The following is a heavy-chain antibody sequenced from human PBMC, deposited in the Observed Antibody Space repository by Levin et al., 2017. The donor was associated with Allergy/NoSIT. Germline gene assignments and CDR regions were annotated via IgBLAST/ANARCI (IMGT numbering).Heavy chain of an antibody. CDR1: GFTFSTYA. CDR2: ISYHGSNK. D-gene: IGHD3-10*01. J-gene: IGHJ6*03. CDR3: AKDLGVYGSGSYNYMDG. Sequence: PGESLKISCAVSGFTFSTYAMHWVRQAPGKGLEWVAIISYHGSNKYYADSVRGRFTISRDNSKNTLYLQMNSLRPEDTAVYYCAKDLGVYGSGSYNYMDGWGKGTTVTVSS. V-gene: IGHV3-30*18.